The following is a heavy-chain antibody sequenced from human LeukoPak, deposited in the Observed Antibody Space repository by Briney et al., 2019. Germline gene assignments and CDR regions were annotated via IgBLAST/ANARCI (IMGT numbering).Heavy chain of an antibody. CDR2: INPNSGGT. D-gene: IGHD2-2*01. CDR3: AANRRGYCSSTSCPYYGMDV. CDR1: GYTFTGYY. Sequence: GASVKVSCKASGYTFTGYYMHWVRQAPGQGLEWMGWINPNSGGTNYAQKFQGRVTMTRDTSISTAYMELSSLRSEDTAVYYCAANRRGYCSSTSCPYYGMDVWGQGTTVTVSS. V-gene: IGHV1-2*02. J-gene: IGHJ6*02.